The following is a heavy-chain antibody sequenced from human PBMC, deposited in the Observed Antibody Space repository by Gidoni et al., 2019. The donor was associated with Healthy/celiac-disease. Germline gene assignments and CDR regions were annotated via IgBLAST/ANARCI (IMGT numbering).Heavy chain of an antibody. CDR3: AKVSSSWVDYFDY. V-gene: IGHV3-23*01. D-gene: IGHD6-13*01. J-gene: IGHJ4*02. Sequence: EVQLLESGGGLVQPGGSLRLSCAASGFTFSSYAMSWVRQAPGKELEWVSAISGSGGSTYYADSVKGRFTISRDNSKNTLYLQMNSLRAEDTAVYYCAKVSSSWVDYFDYWGQGTLVTVSS. CDR1: GFTFSSYA. CDR2: ISGSGGST.